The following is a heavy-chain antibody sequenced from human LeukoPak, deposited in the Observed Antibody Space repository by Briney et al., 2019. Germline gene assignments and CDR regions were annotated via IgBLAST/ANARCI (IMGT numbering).Heavy chain of an antibody. J-gene: IGHJ4*02. CDR2: ISGSGGST. Sequence: GGSLTLSCAATGFTFSSHPMSWVRQAPGKGLEWVSAISGSGGSTYYADSVKGRFTISRDNSKNTLYLQMNSLRAEDTAVYSCARSGSYFVSWGQGTLVTVSS. CDR1: GFTFSSHP. CDR3: ARSGSYFVS. D-gene: IGHD1-26*01. V-gene: IGHV3-23*01.